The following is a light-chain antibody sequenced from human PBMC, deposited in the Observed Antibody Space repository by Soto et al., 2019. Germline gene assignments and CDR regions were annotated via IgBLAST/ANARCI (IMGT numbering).Light chain of an antibody. CDR1: SGHSRYA. CDR2: LNSDGSH. V-gene: IGLV4-69*01. J-gene: IGLJ3*02. CDR3: HTLGAGIWV. Sequence: QSVLTQSPSASASLGASVKFTCTLSSGHSRYAIAWHQQQPEKGPRYLMKLNSDGSHSKGDGIPDRFSGSSSGAERYLPIPSHQSEDEADSLCHTLGAGIWVFGGGTKLTVL.